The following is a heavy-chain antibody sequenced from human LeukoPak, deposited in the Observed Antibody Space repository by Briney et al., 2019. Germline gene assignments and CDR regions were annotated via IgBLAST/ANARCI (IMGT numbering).Heavy chain of an antibody. CDR2: IYYSGST. V-gene: IGHV4-59*12. CDR3: ARGRADDAFDI. Sequence: PSETLSLTCTVSGGSISSYYWSWIRQPPGKGLEWIGYIYYSGSTNYNPSLKSRVTISVDTSKNQFSLKLSSVTAADTAVYYCARGRADDAFDIWGQGTMVTVSS. J-gene: IGHJ3*02. CDR1: GGSISSYY.